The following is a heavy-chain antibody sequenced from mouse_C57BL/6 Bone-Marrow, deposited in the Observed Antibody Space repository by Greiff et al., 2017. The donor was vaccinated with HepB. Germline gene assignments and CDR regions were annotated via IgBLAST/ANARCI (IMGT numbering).Heavy chain of an antibody. CDR3: ARSHYYGSRRDYYDY. J-gene: IGHJ2*01. D-gene: IGHD1-1*01. CDR1: GYAFTNYL. V-gene: IGHV1-54*01. CDR2: INPGRGGI. Sequence: QVQLQQSGAELVRPGTSVKVSCKASGYAFTNYLIEWVKQRPGQGLEWIGVINPGRGGINYNEKFKGRATLTADKYSSTAYMQLSSLTSEDAAVFFCARSHYYGSRRDYYDYWGQGTTLTVSS.